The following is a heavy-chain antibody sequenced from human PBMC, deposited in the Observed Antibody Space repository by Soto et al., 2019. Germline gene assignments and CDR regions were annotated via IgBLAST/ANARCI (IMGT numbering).Heavy chain of an antibody. Sequence: PTETLSLTCTVSGGSISSSSYYWGWIRQPPGKGLEWIGSIYYSGSTYYNPSLKSRVTISVDTSKNQFSLKLSSVTAADTAVYYRASGMGRWLHPDAFDIWGQGTMVTVSS. CDR3: ASGMGRWLHPDAFDI. CDR1: GGSISSSSYY. CDR2: IYYSGST. V-gene: IGHV4-39*01. J-gene: IGHJ3*02. D-gene: IGHD5-12*01.